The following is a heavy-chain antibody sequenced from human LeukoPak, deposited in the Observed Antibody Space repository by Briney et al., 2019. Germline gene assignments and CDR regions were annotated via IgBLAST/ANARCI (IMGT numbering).Heavy chain of an antibody. CDR1: GFTFSSYA. V-gene: IGHV3-30*04. Sequence: GGSLRLSCAASGFTFSSYAMHWVRQAPGKGLEWVAVISYDGSNKYYADSVKGRFTISRDNAKNSLYLQMNSLRAEDTAVYYCARSRLFDPWGQGTLVTVSS. J-gene: IGHJ5*02. CDR3: ARSRLFDP. CDR2: ISYDGSNK.